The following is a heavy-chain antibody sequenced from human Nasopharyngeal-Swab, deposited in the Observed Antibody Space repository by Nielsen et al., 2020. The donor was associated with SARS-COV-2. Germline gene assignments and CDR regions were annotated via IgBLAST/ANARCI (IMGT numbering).Heavy chain of an antibody. J-gene: IGHJ3*02. Sequence: DSVKGRFTISRDNSKNTLYLQINSLRAEDTAVFYCARGYSGYDDAFDIWGQGTMVTVSS. V-gene: IGHV3-30*07. CDR3: ARGYSGYDDAFDI. D-gene: IGHD5-12*01.